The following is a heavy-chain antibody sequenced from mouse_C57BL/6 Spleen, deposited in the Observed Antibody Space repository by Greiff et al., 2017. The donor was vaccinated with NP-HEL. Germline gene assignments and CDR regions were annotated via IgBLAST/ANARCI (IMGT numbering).Heavy chain of an antibody. CDR3: ARSRNYGSTPYAMDY. Sequence: QVQLKESGAELVRPGTSVKVSCKASGYAFTNYLIEWVKQRPGQGLEWIGVINPGSGGTNYNEKFKGKATLTADKSSSTAYMQLSSLTSEDSAVYFCARSRNYGSTPYAMDYWGQGTSVTVSS. J-gene: IGHJ4*01. CDR2: INPGSGGT. D-gene: IGHD1-1*01. V-gene: IGHV1-54*01. CDR1: GYAFTNYL.